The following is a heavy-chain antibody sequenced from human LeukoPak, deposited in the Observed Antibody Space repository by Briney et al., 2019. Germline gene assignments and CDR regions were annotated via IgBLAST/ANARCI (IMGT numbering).Heavy chain of an antibody. V-gene: IGHV3-74*01. Sequence: GGSLRLSCAASGFTVSNNYMRWVRQAPGKGLVWVSRINSDGSSTSYADSVKGRFTISRDNAKNTLYLQMNSLRAEDTAVYYCARDPSGDFWSGYYDYWGQGTLVTVSS. D-gene: IGHD3-3*01. CDR1: GFTVSNNY. CDR3: ARDPSGDFWSGYYDY. J-gene: IGHJ4*02. CDR2: INSDGSST.